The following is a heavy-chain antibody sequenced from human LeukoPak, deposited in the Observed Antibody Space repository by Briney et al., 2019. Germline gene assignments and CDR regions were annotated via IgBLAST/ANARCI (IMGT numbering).Heavy chain of an antibody. CDR3: ARDYYMGIVDQ. Sequence: GGSLRLPCEASGFTFSNHWMHWVRQAPGKGLVWVSVISKDGSTSIYADSVRGRLTISRDNAKNTLYLQMNSLRVEDTSVYYCARDYYMGIVDQWGQGTRVTVSS. V-gene: IGHV3-74*01. CDR1: GFTFSNHW. D-gene: IGHD3-22*01. J-gene: IGHJ5*02. CDR2: ISKDGSTS.